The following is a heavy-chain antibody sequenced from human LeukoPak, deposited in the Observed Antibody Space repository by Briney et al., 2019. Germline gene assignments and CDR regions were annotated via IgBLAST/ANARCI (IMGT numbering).Heavy chain of an antibody. CDR1: GGTFSSYA. D-gene: IGHD6-6*01. CDR2: IIPIFGTA. CDR3: ARGAARLFLGYYYYMDV. Sequence: ASVKVSCKASGGTFSSYAISWVRQAPGQGLEWMGGIIPIFGTANYAQKFQGRVTITTDESTSTAYMELSSLRSEDTAVYYCARGAARLFLGYYYYMDVWGKGTTVTVSS. J-gene: IGHJ6*03. V-gene: IGHV1-69*05.